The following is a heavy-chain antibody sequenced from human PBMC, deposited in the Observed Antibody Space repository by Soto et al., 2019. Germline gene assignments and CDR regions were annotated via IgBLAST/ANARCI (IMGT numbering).Heavy chain of an antibody. CDR1: EFTFSTYA. J-gene: IGHJ3*02. D-gene: IGHD6-19*01. Sequence: EVQLLESGGGLVQPGGSLRLSCAASEFTFSTYAMTWVRQAPGKGLEWVSSINGGGGTTYYADSVKGRFTISRDNSKNTVFLRMNSLRADDTAVYYCAKGVGLSSLYAFDIWGQGPLVSVSS. V-gene: IGHV3-23*01. CDR2: INGGGGTT. CDR3: AKGVGLSSLYAFDI.